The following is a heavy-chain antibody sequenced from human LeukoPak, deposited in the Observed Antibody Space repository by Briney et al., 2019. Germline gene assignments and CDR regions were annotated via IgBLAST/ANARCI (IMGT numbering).Heavy chain of an antibody. CDR1: GFTVSSNY. D-gene: IGHD1-26*01. V-gene: IGHV3-66*01. CDR2: IYSGGST. J-gene: IGHJ4*02. Sequence: GGSLRLSCAASGFTVSSNYMSWVRQAPGKGLEWVSVIYSGGSTYYADSVKGRFTISRDNSKNTLYPQMNSLRAEDTAVYYCARERGIVGATYFDYWGQGTLVTVSS. CDR3: ARERGIVGATYFDY.